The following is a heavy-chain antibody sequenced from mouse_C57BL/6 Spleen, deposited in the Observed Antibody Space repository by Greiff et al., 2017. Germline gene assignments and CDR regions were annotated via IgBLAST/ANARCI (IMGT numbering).Heavy chain of an antibody. CDR1: GYTFTSYW. D-gene: IGHD5-1*01. J-gene: IGHJ4*01. Sequence: VQLQQPGAELVRPGSSVKLSCKASGYTFTSYWMDWVKQRPGQGLEWIGNIYPSDSETHYNQKFKDKVTLTVDKSSSTAYMQLSSLTSEDSAVYYCARSPNYYAMDYWGQGTSVTVSS. CDR2: IYPSDSET. V-gene: IGHV1-61*01. CDR3: ARSPNYYAMDY.